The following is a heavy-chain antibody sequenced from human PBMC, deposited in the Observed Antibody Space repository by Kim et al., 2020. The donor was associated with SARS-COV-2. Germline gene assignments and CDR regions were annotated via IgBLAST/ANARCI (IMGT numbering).Heavy chain of an antibody. D-gene: IGHD3-10*01. CDR2: ISGSGDTT. CDR3: WKDLRGGVILRYCGY. Sequence: GGSLRLSCAASGFTVTNYIMTWVRQAPGKGLEWVSSISGSGDTTYYADSVKGRFTISRDGYKMYLQMNSLRADDTATYYYWKDLRGGVILRYCGYWGRGPRVPVS. CDR1: GFTVTNYI. V-gene: IGHV3-23*01. J-gene: IGHJ4*02.